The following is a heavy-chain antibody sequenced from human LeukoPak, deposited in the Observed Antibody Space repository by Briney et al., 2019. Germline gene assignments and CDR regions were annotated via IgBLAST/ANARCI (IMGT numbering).Heavy chain of an antibody. D-gene: IGHD3-22*01. CDR2: IYYSGST. CDR3: AGGYYDSSGYPALFDI. J-gene: IGHJ3*02. Sequence: PSETLSLTCTVSGGSISSYYWSWIRQPPGKGLEWIGYIYYSGSTYYNPSLKSRVTISVDTSKNQFSLKLSSVTAADTAVYYCAGGYYDSSGYPALFDIWGQGTMVTVSS. V-gene: IGHV4-59*06. CDR1: GGSISSYY.